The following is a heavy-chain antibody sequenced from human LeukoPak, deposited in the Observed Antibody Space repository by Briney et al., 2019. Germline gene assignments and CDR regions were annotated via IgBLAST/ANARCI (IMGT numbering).Heavy chain of an antibody. CDR2: ISGSGGST. CDR1: GFTFSSYA. J-gene: IGHJ4*02. Sequence: PGGSLRLSCAASGFTFSSYAVSWVRQAPGKGLEWVSAISGSGGSTYYADSVKGRFTISRDNSKNTLYLQMNSLRAEDTAVYYCAKRRYDILTGSYFDYWGQGTLVTVSS. V-gene: IGHV3-23*01. CDR3: AKRRYDILTGSYFDY. D-gene: IGHD3-9*01.